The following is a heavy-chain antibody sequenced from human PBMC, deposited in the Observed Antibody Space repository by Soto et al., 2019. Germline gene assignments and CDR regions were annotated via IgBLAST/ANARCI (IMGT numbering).Heavy chain of an antibody. CDR3: ARANPSGAYYYYGMDV. Sequence: PGGSLRLSCAASGFTVSSNYMSWVRRAPGKGLEWVSVIYTGGSTYYADSVKGRFTISRDNSKNTLYLQMNSLRAEDTAVCYCARANPSGAYYYYGMDVWGQGTTVTVSS. CDR1: GFTVSSNY. J-gene: IGHJ6*02. CDR2: IYTGGST. V-gene: IGHV3-53*01.